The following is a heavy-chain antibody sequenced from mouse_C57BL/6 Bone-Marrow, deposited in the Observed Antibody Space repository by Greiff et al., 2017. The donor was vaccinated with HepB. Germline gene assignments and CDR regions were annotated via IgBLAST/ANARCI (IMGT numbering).Heavy chain of an antibody. CDR1: GYSFTDYN. D-gene: IGHD1-1*01. CDR3: AGYYYGSSPYYFDY. CDR2: INPNYGTT. J-gene: IGHJ2*01. Sequence: VHVKQSGPELVKPGASVKISCKASGYSFTDYNMNWVKQSNGKSLEWIGVINPNYGTTSYNQKFKGKATLTVDQSSSTAYMQLNSLTSEDSAVYYCAGYYYGSSPYYFDYWGQGTTLTVSS. V-gene: IGHV1-39*01.